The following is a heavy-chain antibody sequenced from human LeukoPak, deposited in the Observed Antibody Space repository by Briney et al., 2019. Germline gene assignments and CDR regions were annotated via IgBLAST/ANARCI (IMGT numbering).Heavy chain of an antibody. D-gene: IGHD3-3*01. CDR3: ATEASGLNWFDP. J-gene: IGHJ5*02. CDR1: GYTFTDYY. V-gene: IGHV1-2*02. CDR2: INPNRGGT. Sequence: VASVKVSCKASGYTFTDYYIHWVRQAPGQGLEWMGWINPNRGGTNYAQKFQGRVTMTRDTSITTTYMELSRLTPDDSAVYFCATEASGLNWFDPWGQGTLVTVSS.